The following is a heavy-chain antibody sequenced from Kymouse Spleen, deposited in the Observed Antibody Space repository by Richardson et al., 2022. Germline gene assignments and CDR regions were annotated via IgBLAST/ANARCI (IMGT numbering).Heavy chain of an antibody. J-gene: IGHJ6*02. Sequence: QVQLVESGGGVVQPGRSLRLSCAASGFTFSSYGMHWVRQAPGKGLEWVAVIWYDGSNKYYADSVKGRFTISRDNSKNTLYLQMNSLRAEDTAVYYCARERYDILTGPYYYYYGMDVWGQGTTVTVSS. D-gene: IGHD3-9*01. CDR2: IWYDGSNK. CDR1: GFTFSSYG. CDR3: ARERYDILTGPYYYYYGMDV. V-gene: IGHV3-33*01.